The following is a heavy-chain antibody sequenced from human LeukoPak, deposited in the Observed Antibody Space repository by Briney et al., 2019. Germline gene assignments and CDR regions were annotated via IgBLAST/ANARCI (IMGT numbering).Heavy chain of an antibody. CDR3: AKDITMIVVRAFDI. Sequence: GGSLRLSCVASGFTLSSYAMSWVRQAPGKGLEWVSAISGSGGSTYYADSVKGRFTISRDNSKNTLYLQMNSLRAEDTAVYYCAKDITMIVVRAFDIWGQGTMVTVSS. V-gene: IGHV3-23*01. D-gene: IGHD3-22*01. J-gene: IGHJ3*02. CDR2: ISGSGGST. CDR1: GFTLSSYA.